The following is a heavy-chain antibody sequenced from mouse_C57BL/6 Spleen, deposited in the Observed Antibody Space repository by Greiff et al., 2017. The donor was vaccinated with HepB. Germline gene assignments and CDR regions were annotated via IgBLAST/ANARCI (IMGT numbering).Heavy chain of an antibody. CDR1: GYAFSSSW. J-gene: IGHJ1*03. Sequence: QVQLQQSGPELVKPGASVKISCKASGYAFSSSWMNWVKQRPGKGLEWIGRIYPGDGDTNYNGKFKGKATLTADKSSSTAYMQLSSLTSEDSAVYFCASITTVVAEGWYFDVWGTGTTVTVSS. CDR2: IYPGDGDT. CDR3: ASITTVVAEGWYFDV. V-gene: IGHV1-82*01. D-gene: IGHD1-1*01.